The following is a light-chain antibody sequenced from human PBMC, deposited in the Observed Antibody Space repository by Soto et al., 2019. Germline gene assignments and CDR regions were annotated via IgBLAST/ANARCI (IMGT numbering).Light chain of an antibody. CDR1: QGINYY. CDR3: LQHSTYPAT. CDR2: AAS. J-gene: IGKJ4*01. Sequence: DIQMTQSPSVMSASVGDTVTITCRASQGINYYLAWFQHQPGKVPKRLIYAASDLESGVPSRFSGSGSGKEFTLTISSLQPEDFATYYCLQHSTYPATFGGGTKVEIK. V-gene: IGKV1-17*03.